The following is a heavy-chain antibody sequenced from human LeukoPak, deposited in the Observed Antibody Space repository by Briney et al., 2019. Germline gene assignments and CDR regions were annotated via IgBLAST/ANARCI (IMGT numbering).Heavy chain of an antibody. D-gene: IGHD3-22*01. CDR3: ARDQPPYYYDSSGTFDY. Sequence: GGSLRLSCAASGFTFSTYWMSWVRQAPGKGLEWVANIKKDGSEKYYVDSVKGRFTISRDNAKNSLYLQMNSLRDEDTAVYYCARDQPPYYYDSSGTFDYWGQGTLVTVSS. V-gene: IGHV3-7*01. CDR2: IKKDGSEK. J-gene: IGHJ4*02. CDR1: GFTFSTYW.